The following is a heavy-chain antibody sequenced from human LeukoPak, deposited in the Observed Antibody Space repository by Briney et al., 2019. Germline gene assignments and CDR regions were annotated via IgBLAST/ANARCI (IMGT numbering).Heavy chain of an antibody. CDR3: ARDTYDSSGSDY. Sequence: GGSLRLSCAASGFTFDDYGMSWVRQAPGKGLEWVSGINWNGGSTGYADSVKGRFTISRDNAKNSLYLQMNSLRAEDTALYHCARDTYDSSGSDYRGQGTLVTVSS. CDR2: INWNGGST. CDR1: GFTFDDYG. D-gene: IGHD3-22*01. J-gene: IGHJ4*02. V-gene: IGHV3-20*01.